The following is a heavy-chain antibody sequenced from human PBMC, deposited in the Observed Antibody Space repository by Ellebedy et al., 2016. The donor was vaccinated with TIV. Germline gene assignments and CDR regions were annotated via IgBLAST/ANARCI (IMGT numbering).Heavy chain of an antibody. CDR2: INHSRIT. D-gene: IGHD5-12*01. Sequence: MPSETLSLTCAVYGGSFSGYYWSWIRQPPGKGLEWIGEINHSRITNYNPSLKSRVTISVDKSKNQFSLKLSSVTAADTAVYYCARGYSGYDSYNWFDPWGQGTLVTVSS. CDR3: ARGYSGYDSYNWFDP. J-gene: IGHJ5*02. CDR1: GGSFSGYY. V-gene: IGHV4-34*01.